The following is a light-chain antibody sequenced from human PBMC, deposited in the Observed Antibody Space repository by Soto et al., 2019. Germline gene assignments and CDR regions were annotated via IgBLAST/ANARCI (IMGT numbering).Light chain of an antibody. CDR3: LQDHNYPYT. J-gene: IGKJ2*01. CDR2: DAS. Sequence: AIQMTQSPSSLSASVGDRVTITCRASQGIRSDLGWYQQKPGRAPKLLIYDASSLQSGVPSRFSGSGSGTDFTLTISSLQPEDFATYYCLQDHNYPYTFGQGTKLEIK. V-gene: IGKV1-6*01. CDR1: QGIRSD.